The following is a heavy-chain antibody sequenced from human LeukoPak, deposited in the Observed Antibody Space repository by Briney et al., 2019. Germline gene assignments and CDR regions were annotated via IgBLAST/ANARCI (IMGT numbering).Heavy chain of an antibody. CDR2: ISGSGGGT. Sequence: GGSLRLSCAASGFTFSSYGMHWVRQAPGKGLEWVSAISGSGGGTYYADSVKGRFTISRDNSKNTLYLQMNSLRAEDTAVYYCAKESEGRYYDILTGYPYFDYWGQGTLVTVSS. CDR3: AKESEGRYYDILTGYPYFDY. CDR1: GFTFSSYG. D-gene: IGHD3-9*01. J-gene: IGHJ4*02. V-gene: IGHV3-23*01.